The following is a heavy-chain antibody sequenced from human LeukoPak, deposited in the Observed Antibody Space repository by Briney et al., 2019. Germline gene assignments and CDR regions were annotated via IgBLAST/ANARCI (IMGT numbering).Heavy chain of an antibody. V-gene: IGHV3-74*01. CDR1: GFTYRNYW. J-gene: IGHJ4*02. CDR2: VKGDGSFT. Sequence: GGSLRLSCAASGFTYRNYWMHWVRQAPGKGLVWVSRVKGDGSFTDYADSVKGRFTISRDNAKNTLYLQMYSLRAEDTAAYYCVRDGDDYNFDYWGQGSLVTVSS. CDR3: VRDGDDYNFDY. D-gene: IGHD5-24*01.